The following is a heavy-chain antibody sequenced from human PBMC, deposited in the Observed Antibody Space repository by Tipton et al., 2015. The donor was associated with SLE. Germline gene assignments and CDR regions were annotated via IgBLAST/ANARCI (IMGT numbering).Heavy chain of an antibody. V-gene: IGHV1-46*01. CDR1: GYTFTSYY. J-gene: IGHJ2*01. CDR3: AGAPEGGDWYFDL. D-gene: IGHD1-26*01. CDR2: INPSGGST. Sequence: QLVQSGAEVKKPGASVKVSCKASGYTFTSYYMHWVRQAPGQGLEWMGIINPSGGSTSYAQKFQGRVTMTRDTSTSTVYMELSSLRSEDTAVYYCAGAPEGGDWYFDLWGRGTVVTVSS.